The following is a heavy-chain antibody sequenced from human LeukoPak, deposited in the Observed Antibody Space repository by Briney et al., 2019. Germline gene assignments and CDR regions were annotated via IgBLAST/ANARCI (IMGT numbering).Heavy chain of an antibody. CDR1: GASINGYF. D-gene: IGHD1-26*01. J-gene: IGHJ3*01. Sequence: PSETLSLTCSVSGASINGYFWNWVRQTPGKGLEWIGYVSHTGATTSNPTLKGRVSITIDTSKSQISLSMTSVTAADSALYYCARDRRGSYYTFDLWGPGTIVSVS. CDR3: ARDRRGSYYTFDL. V-gene: IGHV4-59*01. CDR2: VSHTGAT.